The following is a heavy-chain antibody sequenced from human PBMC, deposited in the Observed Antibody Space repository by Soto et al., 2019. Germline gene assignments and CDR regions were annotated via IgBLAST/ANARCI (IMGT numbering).Heavy chain of an antibody. Sequence: EVQLVQSGGDLVQPGGSLRLSFVASGFTFSTYWMTWVRQAPGTGLEWVAGIKEDASEEVYVDSVKGRFSISRDNAKNSLYLQLNRLRADDTAVYYCATAISSPFSNFDSRGQGSLVTVSS. CDR1: GFTFSTYW. D-gene: IGHD2-2*01. CDR2: IKEDASEE. J-gene: IGHJ4*02. CDR3: ATAISSPFSNFDS. V-gene: IGHV3-7*01.